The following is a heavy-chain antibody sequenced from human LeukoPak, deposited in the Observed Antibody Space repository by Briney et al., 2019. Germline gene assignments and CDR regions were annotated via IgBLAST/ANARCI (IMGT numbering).Heavy chain of an antibody. D-gene: IGHD3-10*01. J-gene: IGHJ4*02. CDR3: AKGHYASGSYADY. Sequence: GGSLRLPCAASGFTFSSYAMSWVRQAPGKGLEWISATSGSGDSTYYADSVKGRFTISRDNSKNTLYLQMNSLRAEDTAVYYCAKGHYASGSYADYWGQGTLVTVSS. V-gene: IGHV3-23*01. CDR2: TSGSGDST. CDR1: GFTFSSYA.